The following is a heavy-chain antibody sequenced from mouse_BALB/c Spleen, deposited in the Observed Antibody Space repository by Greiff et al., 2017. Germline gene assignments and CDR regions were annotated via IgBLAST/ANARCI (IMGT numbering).Heavy chain of an antibody. CDR3: ATLYYGYDGFAY. J-gene: IGHJ3*01. D-gene: IGHD2-2*01. CDR2: IWAGGST. V-gene: IGHV2-9*02. Sequence: VKLQESGPGLVAPSQSLSITCTVSGFSLTSYGVHWVRQPPGKGLEWLGVIWAGGSTNYNSALMSRLSISKDNSKSQVFLKMNSLQTDDTAMYYCATLYYGYDGFAYWGQGTLVTVSA. CDR1: GFSLTSYG.